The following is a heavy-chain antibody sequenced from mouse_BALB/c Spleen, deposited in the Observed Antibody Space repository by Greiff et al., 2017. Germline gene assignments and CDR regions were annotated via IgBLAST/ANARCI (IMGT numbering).Heavy chain of an antibody. V-gene: IGHV5-6*01. CDR1: GFTFSSYG. D-gene: IGHD2-4*01. CDR2: ISSGGSYT. Sequence: EVKLMESGGDLVKPGGSLKLSCAASGFTFSSYGMSWVRQTPDKRLEWVATISSGGSYTYYPDSVKGRFTISRDNAKNTLYLQMSSLKSEDTAMYYCARHLPSFDYDGGYFDYWGQGTTLTVSS. J-gene: IGHJ2*01. CDR3: ARHLPSFDYDGGYFDY.